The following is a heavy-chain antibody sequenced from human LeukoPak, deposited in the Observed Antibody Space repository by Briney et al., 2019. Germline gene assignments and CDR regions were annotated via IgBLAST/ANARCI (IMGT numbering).Heavy chain of an antibody. J-gene: IGHJ3*02. V-gene: IGHV3-33*01. D-gene: IGHD2-2*02. CDR2: IWYDGSNK. CDR1: GFTFSSYG. CDR3: ARGGVPAAIKAAFDI. Sequence: GGSLRLSCAASGFTFSSYGMHWVRQAPGKGLEWVAVIWYDGSNKYYADSVKGRFTISRDNSKNTLYLQMNSLRAEDTAGYYCARGGVPAAIKAAFDIWGQGTVVTVSS.